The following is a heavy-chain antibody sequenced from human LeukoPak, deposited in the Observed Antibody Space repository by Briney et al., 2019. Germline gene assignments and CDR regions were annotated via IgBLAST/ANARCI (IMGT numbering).Heavy chain of an antibody. V-gene: IGHV1-24*01. Sequence: ASVKVSCKVSGYTLTELSMHWVRQAPGKGLEWMGGFDPEDGETIYAQKFQGRVTMTEDTSTDTAYMELSSLRSEDTAVYYCATVGPYYYGSGSYDAFDIWGQGTMVTVSS. CDR1: GYTLTELS. J-gene: IGHJ3*02. CDR2: FDPEDGET. CDR3: ATVGPYYYGSGSYDAFDI. D-gene: IGHD3-10*01.